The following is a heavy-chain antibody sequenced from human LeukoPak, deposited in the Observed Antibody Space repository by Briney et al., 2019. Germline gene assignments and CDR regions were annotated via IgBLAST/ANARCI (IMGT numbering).Heavy chain of an antibody. J-gene: IGHJ3*02. CDR1: GFTFSSYS. D-gene: IGHD6-13*01. CDR3: AKGRGSSWYADAFDI. V-gene: IGHV3-21*04. CDR2: ISSSSSYI. Sequence: PGRSLRLSCAASGFTFSSYSMNWVRQAPGKGLEWVSSISSSSSYIYYADSVKGRFTISRDNAKNSLYLQINSLRAEDTAVYYCAKGRGSSWYADAFDIWGQGTMVTVSS.